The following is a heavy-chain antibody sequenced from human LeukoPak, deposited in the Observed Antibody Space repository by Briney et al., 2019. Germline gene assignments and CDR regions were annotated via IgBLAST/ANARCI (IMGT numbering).Heavy chain of an antibody. Sequence: ASVKVSCKASGYTFTSYYMHWVRQAPGQGLEWMGIINPSGGSTSYAQKFQGRVTMTRDMSTSTVYMELSSLRSEDTAVYYCARDLGPIVAPYWFDPWGQGTLVTVSS. CDR3: ARDLGPIVAPYWFDP. J-gene: IGHJ5*02. V-gene: IGHV1-46*01. D-gene: IGHD5-12*01. CDR1: GYTFTSYY. CDR2: INPSGGST.